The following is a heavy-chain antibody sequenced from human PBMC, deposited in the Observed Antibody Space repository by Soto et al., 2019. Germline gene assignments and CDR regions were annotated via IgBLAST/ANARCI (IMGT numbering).Heavy chain of an antibody. CDR3: AREIVTAGGNNYFDP. V-gene: IGHV4-4*02. CDR2: VYHTGDT. Sequence: PSETLSLTCGVSGGTVASSHWWSWVRQSPGGGLEWIGNVYHTGDTNLNPSLQSRVTISVDKSNNQFSLRLNSLTAAETAVYFCAREIVTAGGNNYFDPWGPGTLVTVSS. CDR1: GGTVASSHW. D-gene: IGHD2-21*02. J-gene: IGHJ5*02.